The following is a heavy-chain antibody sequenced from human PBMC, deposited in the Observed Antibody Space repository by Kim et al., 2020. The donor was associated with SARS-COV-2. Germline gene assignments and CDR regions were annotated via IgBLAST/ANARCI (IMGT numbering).Heavy chain of an antibody. CDR3: ARDYYDSSGHYYYYGMDV. CDR2: IISIFGTA. J-gene: IGHJ6*02. Sequence: SVKVSCKASGGTFSSYAISWVRQAPGQGLEWMGGIISIFGTANYAQKFQGRVTITADESTSTAYMELSSLRSEDTAVYYCARDYYDSSGHYYYYGMDVWGQGTTVTVSS. D-gene: IGHD3-22*01. CDR1: GGTFSSYA. V-gene: IGHV1-69*13.